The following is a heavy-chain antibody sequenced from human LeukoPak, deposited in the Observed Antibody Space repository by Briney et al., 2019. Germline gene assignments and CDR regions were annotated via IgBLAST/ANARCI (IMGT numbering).Heavy chain of an antibody. J-gene: IGHJ5*02. D-gene: IGHD2-15*01. CDR1: GYTFTSYD. Sequence: GASVKVSCKASGYTFTSYDINWVRQATGQGLEWMGWMNPNSGNTGYAQKLQGRVTMTRNTSISTAYMELSSLRSEDTAVYYCARGLRLGYCSGGSCSGGFDPWGQGTLVTVSS. V-gene: IGHV1-8*01. CDR3: ARGLRLGYCSGGSCSGGFDP. CDR2: MNPNSGNT.